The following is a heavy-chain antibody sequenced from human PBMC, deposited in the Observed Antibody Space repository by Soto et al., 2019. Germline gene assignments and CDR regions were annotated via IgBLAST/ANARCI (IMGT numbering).Heavy chain of an antibody. J-gene: IGHJ6*02. Sequence: GASVKVSCKASGGTFSSYAISWVRQAPGQGLEWMGGIIPIFGTANYAQKFQGRVTITADKSTSTAYMELSSLRSEDTAVYYCARQQRKYYYYGMDVWGQGTTVTVS. CDR3: ARQQRKYYYYGMDV. CDR2: IIPIFGTA. V-gene: IGHV1-69*06. D-gene: IGHD6-13*01. CDR1: GGTFSSYA.